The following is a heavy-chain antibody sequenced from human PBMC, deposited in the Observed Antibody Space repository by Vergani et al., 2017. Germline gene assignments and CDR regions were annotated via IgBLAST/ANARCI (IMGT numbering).Heavy chain of an antibody. D-gene: IGHD1-26*01. Sequence: QVQLVQSGAEVKKPGASVKVSCKASGYTFTSYYMHWVRQAPGQGLEWMGIINPSGGSTSYAQKFQGRVTMTRDTSTSTVYMELSSLRSEDTAVYYCAREGSSGSYPDYYFDYWGQGTLVTASS. J-gene: IGHJ4*02. CDR1: GYTFTSYY. CDR2: INPSGGST. V-gene: IGHV1-46*01. CDR3: AREGSSGSYPDYYFDY.